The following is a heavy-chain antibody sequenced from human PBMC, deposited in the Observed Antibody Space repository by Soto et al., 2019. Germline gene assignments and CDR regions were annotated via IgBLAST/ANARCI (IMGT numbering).Heavy chain of an antibody. CDR2: IKSRVVGGTT. CDR3: ATGFLPAYGW. V-gene: IGHV3-15*01. Sequence: EVQLVESGGGLVKPGESLTLSCAASGFAFSDVWVHWVRQAPGKGLDWVGRIKSRVVGGTTDYAAPVKGRLTISRDDSRKLVSFPMNNPKTEDTAVYYCATGFLPAYGWWGQWTMVTVS. CDR1: GFAFSDVW. D-gene: IGHD3-16*01. J-gene: IGHJ3*01.